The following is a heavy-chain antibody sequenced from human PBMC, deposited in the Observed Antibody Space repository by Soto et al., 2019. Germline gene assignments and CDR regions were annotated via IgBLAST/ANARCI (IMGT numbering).Heavy chain of an antibody. CDR3: ARDRDPHYYYGMDV. CDR1: GGSFSGYY. V-gene: IGHV4-34*01. CDR2: INHSRTT. Sequence: SETLSLTCAVYGGSFSGYYWNWIRQPPGKGLEWIGEINHSRTTNYNPSLKSRITISVDTSNNQFSLKLTSVTAADTAVYYCARDRDPHYYYGMDVWGQGTTVTVS. J-gene: IGHJ6*02.